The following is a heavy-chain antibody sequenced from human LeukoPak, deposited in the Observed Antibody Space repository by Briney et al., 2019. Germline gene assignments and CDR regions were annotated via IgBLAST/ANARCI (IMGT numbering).Heavy chain of an antibody. CDR2: IKGDGRHT. D-gene: IGHD3-16*01. J-gene: IGHJ5*01. CDR1: GFTFSSYW. Sequence: PGGSLRLSCAASGFTFSSYWMHWVRQAPGKGLVWVSRIKGDGRHTIYADSVKGRFTISRDNAQNTLYLQMKSLRAEDTAVYYCVRDWDHYDFDSWGQGTLVPVSS. V-gene: IGHV3-74*01. CDR3: VRDWDHYDFDS.